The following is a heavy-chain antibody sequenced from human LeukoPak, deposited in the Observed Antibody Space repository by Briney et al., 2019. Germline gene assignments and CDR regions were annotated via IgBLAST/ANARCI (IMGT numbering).Heavy chain of an antibody. V-gene: IGHV1-8*01. D-gene: IGHD6-13*01. CDR3: ARGHVGSWYLVDY. Sequence: ASVKVSCKASGYTFTNFDINWVRQAAGQGFEWMGYMSAYNGKTDYAQKFQGRVSMTRSTSTTTAYMELSSLRSDDTAVYYCARGHVGSWYLVDYWGQGTLVTVSS. CDR2: MSAYNGKT. J-gene: IGHJ4*02. CDR1: GYTFTNFD.